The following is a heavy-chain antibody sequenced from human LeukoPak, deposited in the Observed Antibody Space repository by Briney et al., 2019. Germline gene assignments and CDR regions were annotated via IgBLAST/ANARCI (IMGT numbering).Heavy chain of an antibody. J-gene: IGHJ4*02. CDR3: ARSNTHGKRRNCSGGSCPFDY. CDR1: GYTFTSLD. CDR2: INPNSGDT. D-gene: IGHD2-15*01. Sequence: ASVTVSCKASGYTFTSLDINWVRQATGQAPEWMGWINPNSGDTGYGQKFQGRVTMTRNTSISTAYMELSSLRSEDTAVYYCARSNTHGKRRNCSGGSCPFDYWGQGTLVTVSS. V-gene: IGHV1-8*01.